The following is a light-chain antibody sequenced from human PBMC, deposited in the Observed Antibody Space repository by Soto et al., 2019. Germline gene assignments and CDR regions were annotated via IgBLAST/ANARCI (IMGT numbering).Light chain of an antibody. CDR2: AAS. CDR1: QAIRNE. J-gene: IGKJ1*01. Sequence: AIPMTQSPSSLSASVGDRVTITCRASQAIRNELGWYQQRPGKAPKLLIYAASTLQSGVPSRFSASGSGTDFTLTISSLQPEDFATYYCLQDYNYPRTFGPGTKVEIK. V-gene: IGKV1-6*01. CDR3: LQDYNYPRT.